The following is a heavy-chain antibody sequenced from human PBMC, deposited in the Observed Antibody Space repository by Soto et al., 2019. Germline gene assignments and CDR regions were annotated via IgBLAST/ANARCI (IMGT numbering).Heavy chain of an antibody. D-gene: IGHD2-21*02. V-gene: IGHV5-51*01. CDR3: ARPAYCGGDCHYFDY. CDR1: GYSLTSYW. Sequence: GASLKISCKGSGYSLTSYWIGWVRQMPGKGLEWMGIIYPGDSDTRYSPSFQGQVTISADKYISTAYLQWSSLKASDTAMYYCARPAYCGGDCHYFDYWGQGTPVTVS. CDR2: IYPGDSDT. J-gene: IGHJ4*02.